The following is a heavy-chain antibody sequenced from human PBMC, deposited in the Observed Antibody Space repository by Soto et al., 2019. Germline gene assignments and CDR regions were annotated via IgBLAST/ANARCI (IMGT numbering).Heavy chain of an antibody. V-gene: IGHV4-34*01. CDR1: GGSFSGYY. CDR2: INHSGST. CDR3: ASHANEYSSSRGFDY. J-gene: IGHJ4*02. Sequence: QVQLQQWGAGLLKPSETLSLTCAVYGGSFSGYYWSWIRQPPGKGLEWIGEINHSGSTNYNPSLKSRVTISVDTSKNQFSLKPSSVTAADTAVYYCASHANEYSSSRGFDYWGQGTLVTVSS. D-gene: IGHD6-6*01.